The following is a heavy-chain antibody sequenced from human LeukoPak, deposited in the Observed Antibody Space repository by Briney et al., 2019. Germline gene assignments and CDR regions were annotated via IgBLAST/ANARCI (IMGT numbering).Heavy chain of an antibody. CDR2: IIPIFGTA. CDR3: ARDGGYVPLGWFDP. Sequence: SVTVSCTASGGTFSSYAISWVRQAPGQGLEWMGGIIPIFGTANYAQKFQGRVTITADESTSTAYMELSSLRSEDTAVYYCARDGGYVPLGWFDPWGQGTLVTVSS. V-gene: IGHV1-69*01. J-gene: IGHJ5*02. D-gene: IGHD5-12*01. CDR1: GGTFSSYA.